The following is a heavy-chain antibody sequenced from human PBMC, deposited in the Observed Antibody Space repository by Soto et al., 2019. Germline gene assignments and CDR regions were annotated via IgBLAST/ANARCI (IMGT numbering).Heavy chain of an antibody. CDR3: ARERVAAATINWFDX. CDR2: ISYDGSNK. Sequence: GGSLRLSCAASGFTFSSYAMHWVRQAPGKGLEWVEFISYDGSNKYYADSVKVRFTISIDNSKNTLYLQMNSLRAEDTAVYYCARERVAAATINWFDXWGQVTLVPVSX. CDR1: GFTFSSYA. J-gene: IGHJ5*02. D-gene: IGHD6-13*01. V-gene: IGHV3-30-3*01.